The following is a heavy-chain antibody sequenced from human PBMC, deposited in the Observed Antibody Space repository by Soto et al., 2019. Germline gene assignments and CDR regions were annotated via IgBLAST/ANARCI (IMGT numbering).Heavy chain of an antibody. V-gene: IGHV4-34*01. CDR3: ARVERGTATTVVAAFDI. CDR1: GGFVSSGSYY. CDR2: MSHSGGT. J-gene: IGHJ3*02. D-gene: IGHD1-1*01. Sequence: QVQLQQWGAGLLKPSETLSLTCAVYGGFVSSGSYYWSWIRQPPGKGLEWIGEMSHSGGTHFNPSLKSRVSVSVDTSKNQFSLKMSSVTAADTAVYYGARVERGTATTVVAAFDIWGPGTMVTVSS.